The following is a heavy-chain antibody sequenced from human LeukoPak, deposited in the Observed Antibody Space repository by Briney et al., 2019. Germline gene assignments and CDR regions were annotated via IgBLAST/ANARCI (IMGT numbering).Heavy chain of an antibody. J-gene: IGHJ6*02. Sequence: SVKVSCKASGYTFTSYGISWVRQAPGQGLEWMGRIIPILGIANYAQKFQGRVTITADKSTSTAYMELSSLRSEDTAVYYCARDRYYDSSGLSDYYYGMDVWGQGTTVTVSS. CDR3: ARDRYYDSSGLSDYYYGMDV. V-gene: IGHV1-69*04. CDR1: GYTFTSYG. D-gene: IGHD3-22*01. CDR2: IIPILGIA.